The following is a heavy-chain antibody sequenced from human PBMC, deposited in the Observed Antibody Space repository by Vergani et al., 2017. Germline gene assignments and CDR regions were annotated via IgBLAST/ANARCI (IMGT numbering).Heavy chain of an antibody. Sequence: QVQLQESGPGLVKPSETLSLTCTVSGGSISSYYWSWIRQPPGKGLEWIGYIYYSGSTNYNPSLKSRVTISVATSKNQFSLKLSSVTAADTAVYYCARFRGGSSSSAWYFDLWGRGTLVTVSS. CDR1: GGSISSYY. CDR2: IYYSGST. CDR3: ARFRGGSSSSAWYFDL. V-gene: IGHV4-59*01. J-gene: IGHJ2*01. D-gene: IGHD1-26*01.